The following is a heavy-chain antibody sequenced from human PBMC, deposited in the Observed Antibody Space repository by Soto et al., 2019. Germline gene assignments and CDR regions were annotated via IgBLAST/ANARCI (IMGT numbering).Heavy chain of an antibody. CDR1: GFTFSSYA. D-gene: IGHD2-2*01. CDR3: AKSAGGYCSTTTCAGNFGYFDL. J-gene: IGHJ2*01. Sequence: EVQLLESGGGLVQPGGSLSLSCAASGFTFSSYAMSWVRQAPGKGLEWVSGISGSGDSTYYADSVKGRFPISRDNSKSTRYLQMNSLRADDTAVYYCAKSAGGYCSTTTCAGNFGYFDLWGRGTLVTVS. V-gene: IGHV3-23*01. CDR2: ISGSGDST.